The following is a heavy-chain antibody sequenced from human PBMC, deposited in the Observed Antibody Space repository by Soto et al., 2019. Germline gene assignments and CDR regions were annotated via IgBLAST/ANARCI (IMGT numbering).Heavy chain of an antibody. D-gene: IGHD1-1*01. V-gene: IGHV3-64D*06. CDR3: VKDLVRDGYNSPGYFDY. CDR1: GFTISSYA. Sequence: LRLSCSASGFTISSYAMHWVRQAPGKGLEYVSAISSNGGSTYYADSVKGRFTISRDNSKNTLYLQMSSLRAEDTAVYYCVKDLVRDGYNSPGYFDYWGQGTLVTVSS. J-gene: IGHJ4*02. CDR2: ISSNGGST.